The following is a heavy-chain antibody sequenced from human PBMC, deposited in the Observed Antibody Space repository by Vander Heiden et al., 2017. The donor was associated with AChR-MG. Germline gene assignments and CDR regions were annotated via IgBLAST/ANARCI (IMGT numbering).Heavy chain of an antibody. V-gene: IGHV1-2*02. Sequence: QVQLVQAGAEVKKPGASVKVSCKASGYTFTGYYMHWVRQAPGQGLEWMGWINPNSGGTNYAQKFQGRVTMTRDTSISTAYMELSRLRSDDTAVYYCASRWNPDQYYYGMDVWGQGTTVTVSS. CDR1: GYTFTGYY. D-gene: IGHD1-1*01. CDR2: INPNSGGT. J-gene: IGHJ6*02. CDR3: ASRWNPDQYYYGMDV.